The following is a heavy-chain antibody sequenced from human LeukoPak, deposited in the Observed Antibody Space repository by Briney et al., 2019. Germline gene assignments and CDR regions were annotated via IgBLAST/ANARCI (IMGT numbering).Heavy chain of an antibody. CDR1: GFTFSRNA. CDR2: LSGSSGDT. Sequence: GGSLRLSCAASGFTFSRNAMSWVRQAPGKGLEWVSSLSGSSGDTYYADSVKGRFTISRDNSKNTVYLQMNSLRAEDTAVYYCAKDLRGGPRGGFDYWGQGTLVTVPS. D-gene: IGHD2-15*01. J-gene: IGHJ4*02. CDR3: AKDLRGGPRGGFDY. V-gene: IGHV3-23*01.